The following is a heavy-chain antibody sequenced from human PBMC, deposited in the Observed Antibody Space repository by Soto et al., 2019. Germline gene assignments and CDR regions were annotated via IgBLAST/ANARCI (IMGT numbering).Heavy chain of an antibody. J-gene: IGHJ4*02. D-gene: IGHD5-12*01. CDR3: GRGELGATTAYYFDY. V-gene: IGHV4-59*01. CDR1: GGSISSYD. CDR2: IYYSGST. Sequence: SETLSLTCTVSGGSISSYDWSWIRQPPGKGLEWIGYIYYSGSTNYNPSLKSRVTISVDTSKNQFSLKLSSVTAADTAVYYCGRGELGATTAYYFDYWGQGTLVTVSS.